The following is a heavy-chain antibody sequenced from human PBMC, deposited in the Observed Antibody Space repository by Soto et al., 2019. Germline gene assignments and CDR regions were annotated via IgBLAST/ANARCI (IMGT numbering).Heavy chain of an antibody. Sequence: GGSLRLSCAASGFTFDDYGMSWVRQAPGKGLEWVSGINWNGGSTGYADSVKGRFTISRDNAKNSLYLQMNSLRAEDTALYHCARTGGDYVYYYYYMDVWGKGTTVTVSS. CDR3: ARTGGDYVYYYYYMDV. CDR2: INWNGGST. D-gene: IGHD2-21*02. CDR1: GFTFDDYG. J-gene: IGHJ6*03. V-gene: IGHV3-20*01.